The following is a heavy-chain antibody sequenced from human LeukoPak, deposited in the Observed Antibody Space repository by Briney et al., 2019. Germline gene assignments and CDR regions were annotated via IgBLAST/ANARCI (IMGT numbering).Heavy chain of an antibody. CDR1: GFTSSSYG. V-gene: IGHV3-30*18. J-gene: IGHJ4*02. CDR2: ISYDGRKK. Sequence: GGSLRLSCAASGFTSSSYGMHWVRQAPGKGLEWVAVISYDGRKKYYADSVKGRFTISRDHSQSPLYLQMSSLRADDTAMYYCAKLIVGARSLFDFRGQGILVTVSS. D-gene: IGHD1-26*01. CDR3: AKLIVGARSLFDF.